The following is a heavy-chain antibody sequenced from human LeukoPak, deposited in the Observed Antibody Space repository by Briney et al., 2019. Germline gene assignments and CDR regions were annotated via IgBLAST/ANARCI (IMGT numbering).Heavy chain of an antibody. CDR1: GNDW. V-gene: IGHV3-74*01. CDR2: INSDGSWT. CDR3: VSFYETY. J-gene: IGHJ4*02. D-gene: IGHD2/OR15-2a*01. Sequence: GGSLRLSCAASGNDWMHWVRQAPGKGLVWVSHINSDGSWTSYADSVKGRFTISKDNAKNTVYLQMNSLRAEDTAVYYCVSFYETYWGRRTLVTVSS.